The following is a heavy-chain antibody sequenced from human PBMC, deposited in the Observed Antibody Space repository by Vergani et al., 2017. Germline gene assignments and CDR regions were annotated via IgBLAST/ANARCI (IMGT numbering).Heavy chain of an antibody. D-gene: IGHD3-16*01. V-gene: IGHV3-30*02. CDR2: IRYDGSNK. Sequence: QVQLVESGGGVVQPGGSLRLSCAASGFTFSSYGMHWVRQAPGKGLEWVAFIRYDGSNKYYADSVKGRFTISRYNFKNTLYVQMNSLRAEDTAVYYCAKTFGGAPTPDYWGQGTLVIVSS. CDR3: AKTFGGAPTPDY. CDR1: GFTFSSYG. J-gene: IGHJ4*02.